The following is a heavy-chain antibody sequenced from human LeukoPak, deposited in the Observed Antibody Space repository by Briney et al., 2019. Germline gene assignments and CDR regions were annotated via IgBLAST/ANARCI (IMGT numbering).Heavy chain of an antibody. CDR3: AKDSGGGICYFDY. D-gene: IGHD2-15*01. J-gene: IGHJ4*02. CDR1: GFTFSRYN. CDR2: ISYDESDK. Sequence: GGSLRLSCAASGFTFSRYNMHWVRQAPGKGLEWLAFISYDESDKDYADSVKGRFTISRDNSKNTLYLQMNSLRAEHTAVYYCAKDSGGGICYFDYWGQGSLVTVSS. V-gene: IGHV3-30*02.